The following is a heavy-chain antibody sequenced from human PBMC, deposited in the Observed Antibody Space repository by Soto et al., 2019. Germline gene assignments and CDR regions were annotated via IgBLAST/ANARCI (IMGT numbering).Heavy chain of an antibody. CDR3: ASTTHGDYYYYGMDV. J-gene: IGHJ6*02. CDR2: ISGSGGST. D-gene: IGHD4-17*01. V-gene: IGHV3-23*01. CDR1: GFTFSSYA. Sequence: GGSLRLSCAASGFTFSSYAMSWVRQAPGKGLEWVSAISGSGGSTYYADSVKGRFTISRDNSKNTLYLQMNSLRAEDTAVYYCASTTHGDYYYYGMDVWGQGTTVTVSS.